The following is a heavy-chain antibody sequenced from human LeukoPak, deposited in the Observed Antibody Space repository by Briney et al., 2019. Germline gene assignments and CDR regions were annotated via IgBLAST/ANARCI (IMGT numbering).Heavy chain of an antibody. V-gene: IGHV3-23*01. CDR3: VRDGEGVAISVNYWFDP. CDR1: GFTFSSYA. CDR2: ISGSGGST. Sequence: GGSLRLSCAASGFTFSSYAMSWVRQASGKGLEWVSAISGSGGSTYYADSVKGRFTISRDNSKNTLYLQMNSLRAEDTAVYYCVRDGEGVAISVNYWFDPWGQGTLVTVSS. J-gene: IGHJ5*02. D-gene: IGHD3-10*01.